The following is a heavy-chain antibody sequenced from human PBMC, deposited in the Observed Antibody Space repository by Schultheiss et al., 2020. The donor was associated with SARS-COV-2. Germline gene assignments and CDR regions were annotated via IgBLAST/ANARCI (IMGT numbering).Heavy chain of an antibody. Sequence: GGSLRLSCAASGFTFSSYGMHWVRQAPGKGLEWVAVIWYDGSNIYYADSVKGRFTISRDNSKNRLYLQMDSLRAEDTAVYYCAKEYYYDSSGHSPFDYWGQGTLVTVSS. D-gene: IGHD3-22*01. J-gene: IGHJ4*02. V-gene: IGHV3-30*02. CDR3: AKEYYYDSSGHSPFDY. CDR1: GFTFSSYG. CDR2: IWYDGSNI.